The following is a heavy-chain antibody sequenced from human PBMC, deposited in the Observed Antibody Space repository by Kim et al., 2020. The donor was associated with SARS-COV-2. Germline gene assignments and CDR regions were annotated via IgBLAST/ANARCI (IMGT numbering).Heavy chain of an antibody. J-gene: IGHJ4*02. V-gene: IGHV3-30*18. CDR3: AKNRLRSYYDSKGRNLIGY. Sequence: GGSLRLSCAASGFTFSSYGMHWVRQAPGKGLEWVAVISYDGSNKYYADSVKGRFTISRDNSKNTLYLQMNSLRAEDTAVYYCAKNRLRSYYDSKGRNLIGYWGQGTLVTVSS. CDR2: ISYDGSNK. CDR1: GFTFSSYG. D-gene: IGHD3-22*01.